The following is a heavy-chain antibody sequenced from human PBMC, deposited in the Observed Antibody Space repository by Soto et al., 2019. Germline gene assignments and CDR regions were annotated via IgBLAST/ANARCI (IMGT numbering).Heavy chain of an antibody. CDR3: ARGHSESRGYLFDD. CDR1: GYTFSRYG. D-gene: IGHD3-22*01. V-gene: IGHV1-18*04. Sequence: QVQLVQSGAEVKKPGASVKVSCKASGYTFSRYGITWVRQAPGQGLEWMGWISAYNGNTNYAQKIQGRVTMTTDTSTTTAYMELRYLRPDDTAVYYCARGHSESRGYLFDDWGQGTLVTVSS. CDR2: ISAYNGNT. J-gene: IGHJ4*02.